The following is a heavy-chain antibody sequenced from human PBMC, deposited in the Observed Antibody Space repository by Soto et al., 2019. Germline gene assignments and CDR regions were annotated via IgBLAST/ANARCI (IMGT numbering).Heavy chain of an antibody. J-gene: IGHJ6*02. Sequence: GGSLRLSCAASGFTFSSYWMHWVRQAPGKGLVWVSRINSDGSSTSYADSVKGRFTISRDNAKNTLYLQMNSLRAEDTAVYYCARAQIMITFGGPSYGMDVWGQGTTVTVSS. V-gene: IGHV3-74*01. CDR1: GFTFSSYW. CDR3: ARAQIMITFGGPSYGMDV. D-gene: IGHD3-16*01. CDR2: INSDGSST.